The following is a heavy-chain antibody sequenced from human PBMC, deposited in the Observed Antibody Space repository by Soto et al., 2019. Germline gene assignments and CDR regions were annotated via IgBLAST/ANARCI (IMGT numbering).Heavy chain of an antibody. J-gene: IGHJ4*02. D-gene: IGHD6-13*01. CDR2: FDPEDGET. Sequence: ASVKVSCKVSGYTLTELSMHWVRQAPGKGLEWMGGFDPEDGETIYAQKFQGRATMTEDTSTDTAYMELSSLRSEDTAVYYCATDGPPGIAAAATARGYWGQGTLVTVSS. CDR1: GYTLTELS. CDR3: ATDGPPGIAAAATARGY. V-gene: IGHV1-24*01.